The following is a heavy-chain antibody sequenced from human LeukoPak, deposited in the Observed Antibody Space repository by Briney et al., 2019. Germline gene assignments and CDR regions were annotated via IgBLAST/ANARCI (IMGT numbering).Heavy chain of an antibody. V-gene: IGHV3-23*01. J-gene: IGHJ6*03. CDR3: AKAGYACSSTSCFSIYYMDV. CDR2: INHNGVST. D-gene: IGHD2-2*01. CDR1: GFTFSSYA. Sequence: PGGSLRLSCAASGFTFSSYAMTWVRQAPGKGLEWVSAINHNGVSTYYADSVKGRFTISRDNSKNTLYLQMNSLRAEDTAVYYCAKAGYACSSTSCFSIYYMDVWGKGTTVTVSS.